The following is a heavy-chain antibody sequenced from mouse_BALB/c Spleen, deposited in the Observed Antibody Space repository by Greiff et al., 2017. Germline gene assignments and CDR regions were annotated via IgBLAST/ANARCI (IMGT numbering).Heavy chain of an antibody. J-gene: IGHJ2*01. Sequence: EVMLVESGGGLVKPGGSLKLSCAASGFTFSSYAMSWVRQTPEKRLEWVATISSGGSYTYYPDSVKGRFTISRDNAKNTLYLQMSSLRSEDTAMYYCARHLMEAYFDYWGQGTTLTVSS. CDR3: ARHLMEAYFDY. V-gene: IGHV5-9-3*01. CDR2: ISSGGSYT. CDR1: GFTFSSYA.